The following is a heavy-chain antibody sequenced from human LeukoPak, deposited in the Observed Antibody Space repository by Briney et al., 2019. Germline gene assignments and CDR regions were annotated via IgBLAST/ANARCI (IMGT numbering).Heavy chain of an antibody. Sequence: ASVKVSCTASGYTSTGYGISWVRQAPGQGLEWMGWISAYNGDTVYAQNLQGRVTMTTDTATSSGYMELRSLRSDDTAVYYCARDVDMALLQGVVRAFDVWGQGTLVSVSS. CDR1: GYTSTGYG. D-gene: IGHD2-15*01. CDR3: ARDVDMALLQGVVRAFDV. CDR2: ISAYNGDT. J-gene: IGHJ3*01. V-gene: IGHV1-18*01.